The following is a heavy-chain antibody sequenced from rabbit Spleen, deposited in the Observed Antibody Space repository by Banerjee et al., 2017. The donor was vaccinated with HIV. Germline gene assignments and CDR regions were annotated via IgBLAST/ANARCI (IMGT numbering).Heavy chain of an antibody. D-gene: IGHD4-1*01. CDR1: GFSFGDRDV. J-gene: IGHJ3*01. Sequence: QSLEESGGGLVKPGASLTLTCKASGFSFGDRDVMCWVRQAPGKGLEWIACINAATGRPVYATWAKGRFTISRTSSTTVTLRMTSLTAADRAAYFCVRDLDGVIGWNFGWWGQGTLVTVS. V-gene: IGHV1S40*01. CDR2: INAATGRP. CDR3: VRDLDGVIGWNFGW.